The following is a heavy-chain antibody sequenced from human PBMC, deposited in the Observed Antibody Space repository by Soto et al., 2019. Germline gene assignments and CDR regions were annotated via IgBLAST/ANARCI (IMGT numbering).Heavy chain of an antibody. CDR3: ARGVRYNYDSSGYLNGY. D-gene: IGHD3-22*01. V-gene: IGHV4-34*01. J-gene: IGHJ4*02. CDR2: ISHSGST. Sequence: SETLSLTCTVYGGSFSGFYWSWIRQPPGKGLEWIGEISHSGSTNYNPSLKSRVTMPVDTSKNQFSLKLSSVTAADTAVYYCARGVRYNYDSSGYLNGYWGQGTPVTVSS. CDR1: GGSFSGFY.